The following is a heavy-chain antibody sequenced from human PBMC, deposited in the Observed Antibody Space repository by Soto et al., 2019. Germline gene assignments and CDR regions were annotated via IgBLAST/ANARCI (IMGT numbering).Heavy chain of an antibody. V-gene: IGHV3-23*01. Sequence: EAQLLESGGGLVHPGGSLRLSCAASGFTFSSYAMSWVRQTPGKGLEWVSAISGNGVSTYYADSVRGRSTISRDNSKXXXXXXXXXXXXXXXXXXXXXXXYCISITCQTPAAESTGGFEIWGQGTLVTVS. D-gene: IGHD2-2*01. J-gene: IGHJ3*02. CDR3: XXXYCISITCQTPAAESTGGFEI. CDR1: GFTFSSYA. CDR2: ISGNGVST.